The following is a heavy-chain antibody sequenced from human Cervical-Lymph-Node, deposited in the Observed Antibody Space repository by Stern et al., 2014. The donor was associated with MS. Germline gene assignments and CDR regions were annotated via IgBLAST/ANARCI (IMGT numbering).Heavy chain of an antibody. D-gene: IGHD3-22*01. V-gene: IGHV1-8*01. J-gene: IGHJ4*02. CDR3: ARGRIQYYDSSGYYAWFDY. CDR2: MNPKSGDK. CDR1: GYTFTTFD. Sequence: QVQLVQSGAEMKKPGASVKVSCKASGYTFTTFDINWVRQATGQGLEWMGWMNPKSGDKGYGQKFQGRVTMTRNTSISTAYMELSSLRSEDTAVYYCARGRIQYYDSSGYYAWFDYWGQGSLVTVSS.